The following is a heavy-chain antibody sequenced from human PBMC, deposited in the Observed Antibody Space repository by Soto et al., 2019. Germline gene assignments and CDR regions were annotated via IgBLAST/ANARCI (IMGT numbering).Heavy chain of an antibody. J-gene: IGHJ4*02. V-gene: IGHV3-23*01. CDR3: VKGYRNYGSSDY. Sequence: GGSLRLSCAASGFTFSSYVMSWVRQAPGKGPEWVSAVSGSGGDTYHADSVKGRFTISRDNSKNKLFLQMNNLRAEDTAVYYCVKGYRNYGSSDYWGPGTLVTVS. CDR2: VSGSGGDT. D-gene: IGHD3-22*01. CDR1: GFTFSSYV.